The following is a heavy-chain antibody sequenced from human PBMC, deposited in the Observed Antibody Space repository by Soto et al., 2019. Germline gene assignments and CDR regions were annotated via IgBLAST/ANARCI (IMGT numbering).Heavy chain of an antibody. D-gene: IGHD2-2*01. J-gene: IGHJ5*02. V-gene: IGHV3-48*03. Sequence: EVQLVESGGGLVQPGGSLRLSCAASGFTLSRYEMNWVRQAPGKGLEWVSYISSSGSTIYYADSVKGRFTISKDNAKNSRYLQMNSLRADDTAVYDCARGDHIVVGPAATIGWFDPWGQGTLVTVSS. CDR3: ARGDHIVVGPAATIGWFDP. CDR2: ISSSGSTI. CDR1: GFTLSRYE.